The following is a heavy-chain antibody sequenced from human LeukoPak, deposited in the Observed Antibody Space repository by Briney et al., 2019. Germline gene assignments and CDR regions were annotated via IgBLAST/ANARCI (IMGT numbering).Heavy chain of an antibody. CDR1: GFTFSSYA. J-gene: IGHJ4*02. CDR2: ISYDGSNK. Sequence: GRSLRLSCAASGFTFSSYAMHWVRQAPGKGLEWVAVISYDGSNKYYADSVKGRFTISRDNSKNTLYLQMNSLRAEDTAVYYCARDGDYHDSSGYFDYWGQGTLVTVSS. V-gene: IGHV3-30-3*01. D-gene: IGHD3-22*01. CDR3: ARDGDYHDSSGYFDY.